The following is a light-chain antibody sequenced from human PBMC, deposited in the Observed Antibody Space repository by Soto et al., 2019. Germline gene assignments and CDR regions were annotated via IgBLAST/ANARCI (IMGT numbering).Light chain of an antibody. J-gene: IGLJ1*01. V-gene: IGLV1-47*01. CDR2: RNN. CDR1: SPNIGSNY. Sequence: SVLTQPPSASGTPGQRVTISCSGSSPNIGSNYVYWYQQLPGTAPKLLIYRNNQRPSGVPDRFSGSKSGTSASLAISGLRSEDEADYYCAAWDDSLSAFYVFGTGTKVTVL. CDR3: AAWDDSLSAFYV.